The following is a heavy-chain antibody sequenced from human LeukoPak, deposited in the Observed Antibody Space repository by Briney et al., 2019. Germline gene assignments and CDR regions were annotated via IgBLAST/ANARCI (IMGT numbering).Heavy chain of an antibody. D-gene: IGHD4-11*01. CDR2: IYSGGST. J-gene: IGHJ4*02. V-gene: IGHV3-23*03. CDR3: AKDPYSNYGNFDY. CDR1: GFTFSSYA. Sequence: GGSLRLSCAASGFTFSSYAMSWVRQAPGKGLEWVSVIYSGGSTYYADSVKGRFTISRDNSKNTLYLQMNSLRAEDTAVYYCAKDPYSNYGNFDYWGQGTLVTVSS.